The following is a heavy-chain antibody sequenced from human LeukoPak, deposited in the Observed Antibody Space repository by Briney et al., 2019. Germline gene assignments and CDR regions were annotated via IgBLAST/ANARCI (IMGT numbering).Heavy chain of an antibody. CDR2: ISAYNGNT. J-gene: IGHJ4*02. Sequence: ASVKVSCKASGYTFTSYGISWVRQAPGQGLEWMGWISAYNGNTNYAQKLQGRVTMTTDTSTSTAYMELRSLRSGDTAVYYCATLYYYDSSGPTFDYWGQGTLVTVSS. CDR3: ATLYYYDSSGPTFDY. CDR1: GYTFTSYG. D-gene: IGHD3-22*01. V-gene: IGHV1-18*01.